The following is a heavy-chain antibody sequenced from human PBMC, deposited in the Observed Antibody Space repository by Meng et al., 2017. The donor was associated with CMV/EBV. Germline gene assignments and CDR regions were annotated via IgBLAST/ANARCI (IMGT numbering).Heavy chain of an antibody. J-gene: IGHJ4*02. CDR3: ARCRTELVLPDY. D-gene: IGHD1-26*01. V-gene: IGHV1-69*01. Sequence: CKASGGTFRRYAISSVRQAPGQGLEWMGGIIPIFGTANYAQKFQGRVTITADESTSTAYMELSSLRSEDTAVYYCARCRTELVLPDYWGQGTLVTVSS. CDR1: GGTFRRYA. CDR2: IIPIFGTA.